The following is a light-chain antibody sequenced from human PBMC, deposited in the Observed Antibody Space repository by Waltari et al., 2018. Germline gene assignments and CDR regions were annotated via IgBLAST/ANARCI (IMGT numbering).Light chain of an antibody. CDR1: RRDVGGDRY. CDR2: EVK. Sequence: QSALTQPPSASGSPGESVTISCTGTRRDVGGDRYVSWFQQHPGKAPKLMIYEVKRRPSGVPDRFSGSKSGNTASLTVSELQTEDEADYYCSSYAGNNTVVFGGGTRLTVL. CDR3: SSYAGNNTVV. J-gene: IGLJ2*01. V-gene: IGLV2-8*01.